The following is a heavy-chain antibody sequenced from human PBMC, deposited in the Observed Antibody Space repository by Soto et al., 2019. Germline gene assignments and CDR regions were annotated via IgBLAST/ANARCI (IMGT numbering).Heavy chain of an antibody. V-gene: IGHV1-69*06. CDR1: GGTFSSYA. D-gene: IGHD3-10*01. CDR3: AGSAVRGVFFFDY. Sequence: QVQLVQSGAEVKKPGSSVKVSCKASGGTFSSYAISWVRQAPGQGLEWMGGIIPIFGTANYAQKFQGRVTITPAKFKGSAYREVISLRSEDPAVYYFAGSAVRGVFFFDYWGQGTLVTVSS. J-gene: IGHJ4*02. CDR2: IIPIFGTA.